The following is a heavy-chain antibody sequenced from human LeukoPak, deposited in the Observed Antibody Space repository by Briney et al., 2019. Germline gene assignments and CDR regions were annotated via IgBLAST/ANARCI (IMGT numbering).Heavy chain of an antibody. V-gene: IGHV4-34*01. CDR3: ARANYVWGSYRRSDYFDY. D-gene: IGHD3-16*02. J-gene: IGHJ4*02. CDR2: INHSGST. CDR1: GGSFSGYY. Sequence: SETLSLTCAVYGGSFSGYYWSWIRQPPGKGLEWIGEINHSGSTNYNPSLKSRVTISVDTSKNQFSLKLSSVTAADTAVYYCARANYVWGSYRRSDYFDYWGQGTLVTVSS.